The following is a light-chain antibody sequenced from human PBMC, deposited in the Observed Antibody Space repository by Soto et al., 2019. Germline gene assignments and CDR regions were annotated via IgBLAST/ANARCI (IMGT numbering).Light chain of an antibody. CDR3: QQYNSYLWT. Sequence: DIQMTQSHATLSASVGDRVTITCRASQSISTWLAWYQQKPGKAPKLLIFDASNLESGVPSRFSGSGSGTEFTLSISSLQPDDFATYYCQQYNSYLWTFGQGTKVEIK. CDR2: DAS. CDR1: QSISTW. J-gene: IGKJ1*01. V-gene: IGKV1-5*01.